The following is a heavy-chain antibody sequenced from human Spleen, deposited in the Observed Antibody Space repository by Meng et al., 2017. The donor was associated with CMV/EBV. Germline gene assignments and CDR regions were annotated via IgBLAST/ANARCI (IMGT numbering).Heavy chain of an antibody. CDR3: AKGVLHYYYAMDV. D-gene: IGHD2-8*01. CDR1: GFTFSSYE. J-gene: IGHJ6*02. Sequence: GGSLRLSCAASGFTFSSYEMNWVRQAPGKGLEWVAVIWYDGSNKYYADSVKGRFTISRDNSENTLYLQMNSLRVEDTAVYYCAKGVLHYYYAMDVWGQGTTVTVSS. V-gene: IGHV3-30*02. CDR2: IWYDGSNK.